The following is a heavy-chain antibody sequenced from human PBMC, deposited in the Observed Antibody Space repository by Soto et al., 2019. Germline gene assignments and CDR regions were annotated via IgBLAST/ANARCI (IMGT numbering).Heavy chain of an antibody. D-gene: IGHD5-18*01. CDR1: GFTFSNYG. V-gene: IGHV3-33*01. CDR3: ARARWIQLPDY. Sequence: QVQLVESGGGVVQPGRSLRLSCAASGFTFSNYGMHWVRQAPGKGLEWVSIIWYDGSNKYYAHSVKGRFTISRDNSKNTLYLKMNSLRAEDTALYYCARARWIQLPDYWGQGTLVTVSS. J-gene: IGHJ4*02. CDR2: IWYDGSNK.